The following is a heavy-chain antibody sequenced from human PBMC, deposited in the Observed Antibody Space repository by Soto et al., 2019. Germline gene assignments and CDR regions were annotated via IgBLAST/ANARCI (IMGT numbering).Heavy chain of an antibody. CDR2: IYHSGST. Sequence: SETLSLTCAVSGGSISSSNWWSWVRQPPGKGLEWIGEIYHSGSTNYNPSLKSRVTISVDKSKNQFSLKLSSVTAADTAVYYCAREEKSIAAGSYGMDVWGQGTTVTVSS. D-gene: IGHD6-13*01. CDR3: AREEKSIAAGSYGMDV. CDR1: GGSISSSNW. J-gene: IGHJ6*02. V-gene: IGHV4-4*02.